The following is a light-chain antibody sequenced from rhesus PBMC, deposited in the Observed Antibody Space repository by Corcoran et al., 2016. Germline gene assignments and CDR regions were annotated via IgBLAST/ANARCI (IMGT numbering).Light chain of an antibody. CDR2: GTS. CDR1: QSVRNN. CDR3: LQTTDWPYS. Sequence: EIVLTQSPATLSLSPGERATLSCRASQSVRNNLAWSQQKPEQAPRPLIYGTSRRATGIPDRFRGMGYVRDFTLTISSLEPEDVGVYFCLQTTDWPYSFGQGTKVEIK. V-gene: IGKV3-24*04. J-gene: IGKJ2*01.